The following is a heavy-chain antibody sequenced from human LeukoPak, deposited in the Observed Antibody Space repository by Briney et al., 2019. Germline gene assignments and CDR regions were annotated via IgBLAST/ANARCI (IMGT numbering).Heavy chain of an antibody. Sequence: GGSLRLSCGASGFTFSNYGMLWVRQAPGKGLDWVAFIRYDGNNKLYADSVKGRFTISRDNSKNTLYLHINSLRAEDTAVYYCVKDNPLDYWGQGTLVIVSS. CDR2: IRYDGNNK. CDR1: GFTFSNYG. J-gene: IGHJ4*02. V-gene: IGHV3-30*02. CDR3: VKDNPLDY.